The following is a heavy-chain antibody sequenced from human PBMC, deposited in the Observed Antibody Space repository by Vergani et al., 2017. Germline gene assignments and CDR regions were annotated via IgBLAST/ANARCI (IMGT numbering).Heavy chain of an antibody. Sequence: QVQLVQSGAEVKKPGASVKVSCKVSGYTLTELSMHWVRQAPGKGLEWMGRIIPIFGTANYAQKFQGRVTMTRDTSTSTVYMELSSLRSEDTAVYYCATPIKEEQPRTGDAFDIWGQGTMVTVSS. CDR3: ATPIKEEQPRTGDAFDI. CDR1: GYTLTELS. CDR2: IIPIFGTA. V-gene: IGHV1-24*01. D-gene: IGHD6-13*01. J-gene: IGHJ3*02.